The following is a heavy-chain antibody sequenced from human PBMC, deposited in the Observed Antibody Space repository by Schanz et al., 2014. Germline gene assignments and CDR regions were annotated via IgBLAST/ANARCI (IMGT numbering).Heavy chain of an antibody. V-gene: IGHV3-53*04. CDR1: GFTVSFNS. CDR2: IYSGTST. Sequence: EVQVVESGGGLVQPGGSLRLSCAASGFTVSFNSMTWVRQAPGKGLDWVSVIYSGTSTYYADSVKGRFTISRHNSKNTLYLQMDSLRPEDTAVYYCARHNEVAGGFDYWGQGTLVTVSS. CDR3: ARHNEVAGGFDY. J-gene: IGHJ4*02. D-gene: IGHD6-19*01.